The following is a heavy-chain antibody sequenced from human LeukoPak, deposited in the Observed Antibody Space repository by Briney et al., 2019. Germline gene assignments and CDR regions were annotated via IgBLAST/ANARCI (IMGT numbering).Heavy chain of an antibody. D-gene: IGHD3-9*01. V-gene: IGHV4-34*01. CDR2: INHSGST. J-gene: IGHJ3*02. CDR3: ARSDYDILTGSIWAAFDI. Sequence: RPSETLSLTCAVYGGSFSGYYWSWIRQPPGKGLEGMGEINHSGSTNYNPSLKSRVTISVETSKNQFSLSLRSLTAADTAVYYCARSDYDILTGSIWAAFDIWGQGTRVTVSS. CDR1: GGSFSGYY.